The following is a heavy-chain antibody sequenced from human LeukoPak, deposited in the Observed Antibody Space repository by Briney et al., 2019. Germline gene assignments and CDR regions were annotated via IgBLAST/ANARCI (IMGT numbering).Heavy chain of an antibody. D-gene: IGHD2-21*01. CDR1: GDTFSSYS. CDR3: ARGTYQLFSAFDI. J-gene: IGHJ3*02. V-gene: IGHV1-69*01. CDR2: IIPFFGSA. Sequence: SVKVSCKASGDTFSSYSITWVRQAPGQGLEWMGGIIPFFGSANYAQKFQGRVTITADESTSIAYVELNSLTSEDTAVYYCARGTYQLFSAFDIWGQGTMVTVSS.